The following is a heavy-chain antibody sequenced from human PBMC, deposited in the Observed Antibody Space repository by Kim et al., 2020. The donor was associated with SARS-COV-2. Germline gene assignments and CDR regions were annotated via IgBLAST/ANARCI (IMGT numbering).Heavy chain of an antibody. CDR1: GFTFSSYA. CDR2: ISGSGGST. CDR3: AKDLGYYDILTYTYYFDY. Sequence: GGSLRLSCAASGFTFSSYAMSWVRQAPGKGLEWVSAISGSGGSTYYADSVKGRFTISRDNSKNTLYLQMNSLRAEDTAVYYCAKDLGYYDILTYTYYFDYWGQGTLVTVSS. D-gene: IGHD3-9*01. J-gene: IGHJ4*02. V-gene: IGHV3-23*01.